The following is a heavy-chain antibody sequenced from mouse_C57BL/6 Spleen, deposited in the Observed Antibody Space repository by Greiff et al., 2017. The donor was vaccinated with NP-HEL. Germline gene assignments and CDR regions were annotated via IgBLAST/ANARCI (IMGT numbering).Heavy chain of an antibody. Sequence: QVQLQQSGPELVKPGASVKISCKASGYAFSSSWMNWVKQRPGKGLEWIGRIYPGDGDTNYNGKFKGKATLTADKSSSTAYMQLSSLTSEDSVVYFCARFYYDDVGGPWFAYWGQGTLVTVSA. D-gene: IGHD2-4*01. V-gene: IGHV1-82*01. CDR1: GYAFSSSW. J-gene: IGHJ3*01. CDR3: ARFYYDDVGGPWFAY. CDR2: IYPGDGDT.